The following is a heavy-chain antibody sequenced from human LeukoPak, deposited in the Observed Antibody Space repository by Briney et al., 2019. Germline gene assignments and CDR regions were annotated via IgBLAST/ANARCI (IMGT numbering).Heavy chain of an antibody. J-gene: IGHJ4*02. D-gene: IGHD5-18*01. V-gene: IGHV3-74*01. CDR1: GFTFSSYW. CDR2: INSDGSST. Sequence: GGSLRLSCAASGFTFSSYWMHWVRQAPGKGLVWVSRINSDGSSTSYADSVKGRFTISRDNAKNTLYLQMNSLRAEDTAVYYCARDSGGYSYGYPPDYWGQGTLVTVSS. CDR3: ARDSGGYSYGYPPDY.